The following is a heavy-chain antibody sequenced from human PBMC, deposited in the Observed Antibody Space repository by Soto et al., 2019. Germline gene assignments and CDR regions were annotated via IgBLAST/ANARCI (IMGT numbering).Heavy chain of an antibody. CDR1: GFTFSSYG. J-gene: IGHJ4*02. CDR3: AKDQAGYSSSWSYFDY. Sequence: GGSLRLSCAASGFTFSSYGMHWVRQAPGKGLEWVAVISYDGSNKYYADSVKGRFTISRDNSKNTLYLQMNSLRAEDTAVYYCAKDQAGYSSSWSYFDYWGQGTRVTVSS. CDR2: ISYDGSNK. D-gene: IGHD6-13*01. V-gene: IGHV3-30*18.